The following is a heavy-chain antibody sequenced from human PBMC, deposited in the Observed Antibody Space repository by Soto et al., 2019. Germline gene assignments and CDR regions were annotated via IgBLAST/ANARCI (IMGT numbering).Heavy chain of an antibody. Sequence: EVQLVEAGGGLVQPGGSLRLSCAASGFTISSYWMHWVRQAPGKGLVWVSRIKTDGSSTSYADSVKGRFTTSRDNAKNTLYLQMNSLSAEDTAVYYCTRRLSVVGTSSFDYWGQGTLVTVSS. J-gene: IGHJ4*02. V-gene: IGHV3-74*01. CDR2: IKTDGSST. CDR1: GFTISSYW. D-gene: IGHD2-15*01. CDR3: TRRLSVVGTSSFDY.